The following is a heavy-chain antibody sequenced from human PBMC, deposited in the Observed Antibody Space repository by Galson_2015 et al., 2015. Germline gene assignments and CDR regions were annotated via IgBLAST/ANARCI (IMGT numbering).Heavy chain of an antibody. V-gene: IGHV5-51*01. CDR2: IYPGDSDT. J-gene: IGHJ6*02. Sequence: QSGAEVKKPGESLKISCKGSGYSFTSYWIGWVRQLPGKGLEWMGIIYPGDSDTRYSPSFQGQVTISADKSISTAYLQWSSLKASDTAMYYCARVGIAARGAYYYGMDVWGQGTTVTVSS. D-gene: IGHD6-6*01. CDR1: GYSFTSYW. CDR3: ARVGIAARGAYYYGMDV.